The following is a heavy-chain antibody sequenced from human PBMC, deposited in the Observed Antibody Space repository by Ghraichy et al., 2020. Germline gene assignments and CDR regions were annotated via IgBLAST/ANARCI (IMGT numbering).Heavy chain of an antibody. CDR1: GYTFTSYG. J-gene: IGHJ4*02. V-gene: IGHV1-18*01. Sequence: ASVKVSCKASGYTFTSYGITWVRQAPGQGLEWMGWISTYNGNTNYAQKLQGRVTVTTDTSTSTAYMELRSLRSDDTAVYYCARGGTGNYAWHYFDYWGQGTLVTDSS. D-gene: IGHD4-11*01. CDR2: ISTYNGNT. CDR3: ARGGTGNYAWHYFDY.